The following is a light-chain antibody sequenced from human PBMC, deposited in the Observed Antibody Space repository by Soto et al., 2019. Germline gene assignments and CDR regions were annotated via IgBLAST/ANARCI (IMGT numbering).Light chain of an antibody. CDR2: GAS. V-gene: IGKV3-15*01. CDR1: QSVSSN. CDR3: QKYNNWPFS. J-gene: IGKJ5*01. Sequence: ELVMTQSPATLSVSPGERATLSCRASQSVSSNLAWYQQKPGRAPRLLIYGASTRATGIPDRFSGSGSGTELTLTISRLQSEDFAVYYCQKYNNWPFSFGQGTRREIK.